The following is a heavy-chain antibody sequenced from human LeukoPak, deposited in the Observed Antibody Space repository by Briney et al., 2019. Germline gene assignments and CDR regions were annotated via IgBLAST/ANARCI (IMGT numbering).Heavy chain of an antibody. Sequence: SETLSLTCTVSGGSISSGSYYWSWVRQPAGRGLEWIGRIYTSGSTNYNPSLKSRVTISVDTSKNQFSLKLSSVTAADTAVYYCAREGARYSGYDSWGQGTLGTVSS. D-gene: IGHD5-12*01. CDR3: AREGARYSGYDS. CDR2: IYTSGST. V-gene: IGHV4-61*02. J-gene: IGHJ4*02. CDR1: GGSISSGSYY.